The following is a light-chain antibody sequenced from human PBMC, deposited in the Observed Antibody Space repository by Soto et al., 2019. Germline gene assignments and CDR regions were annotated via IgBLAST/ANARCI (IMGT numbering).Light chain of an antibody. CDR3: QQSHNWPRT. Sequence: DIKMNKSPSTLSVSVGDRVTITCRASQSISSWLAWYQQKPGKAPKLLIYKASSLESGVPSRFSGSGSGTEFTLTISSLEPEDFGVYYCQQSHNWPRTFGQGTKVDI. V-gene: IGKV1-5*03. J-gene: IGKJ1*01. CDR1: QSISSW. CDR2: KAS.